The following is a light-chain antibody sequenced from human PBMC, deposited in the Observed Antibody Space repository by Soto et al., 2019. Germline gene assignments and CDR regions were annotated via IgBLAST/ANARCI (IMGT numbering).Light chain of an antibody. J-gene: IGKJ1*01. V-gene: IGKV1-39*01. CDR1: PSISTY. CDR3: QQYNSYSWT. CDR2: AAS. Sequence: DIQMTQSPSSLSASVGDSVTITCRASPSISTYLNWYQQKPGKAPMLLIYAASSLQSGVPSRFSGSGSGTDFTLTISSLQPDDFATYYCQQYNSYSWTFGQGTKVDIK.